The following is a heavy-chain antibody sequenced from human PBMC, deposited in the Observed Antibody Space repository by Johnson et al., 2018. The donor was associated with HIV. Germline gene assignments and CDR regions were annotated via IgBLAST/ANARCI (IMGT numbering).Heavy chain of an antibody. CDR3: ARRSDYVSHDAFDI. CDR2: IYSGGST. V-gene: IGHV3-66*02. J-gene: IGHJ3*02. Sequence: VQLVESGGGLVQPGGSLRLSCAASGFTVSSNYMSWVRQAPGKGLEWVSVIYSGGSTYYADSVKGRFTVSRDNSKNTVYLQMNSLRGEDTSVYWCARRSDYVSHDAFDIWGQGTMVTVSS. CDR1: GFTVSSNY. D-gene: IGHD3-16*01.